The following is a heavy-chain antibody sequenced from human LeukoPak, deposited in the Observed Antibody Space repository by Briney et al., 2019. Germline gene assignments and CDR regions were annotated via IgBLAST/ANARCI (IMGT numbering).Heavy chain of an antibody. CDR2: ISWNSGSI. J-gene: IGHJ4*02. CDR3: AKDSSGWYSNFDY. CDR1: GFTFDDYA. Sequence: GGSLRLSCAASGFTFDDYAMHWVRQAPGKGLEWVSGISWNSGSIGYADSVKGRFTISRDNAKNSLYLQMNSLRAEDTALYHCAKDSSGWYSNFDYWGQGTLVTVSS. D-gene: IGHD6-19*01. V-gene: IGHV3-9*01.